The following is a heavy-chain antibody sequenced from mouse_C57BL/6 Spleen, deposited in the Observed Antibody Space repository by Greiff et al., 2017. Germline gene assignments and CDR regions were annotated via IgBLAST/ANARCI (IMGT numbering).Heavy chain of an antibody. CDR3: ARFTTVVARDY. CDR1: GYTFTSYW. D-gene: IGHD1-1*01. Sequence: VQLQQPGAELVKPGASVKLSCKASGYTFTSYWMHWVKQRPGQGLEWIGMIHPNSGSTNYNEKFKSKATLTVDKSSSTAYMQLSSLTSEDSAVYYCARFTTVVARDYWGQGTTLTVSS. J-gene: IGHJ2*01. V-gene: IGHV1-64*01. CDR2: IHPNSGST.